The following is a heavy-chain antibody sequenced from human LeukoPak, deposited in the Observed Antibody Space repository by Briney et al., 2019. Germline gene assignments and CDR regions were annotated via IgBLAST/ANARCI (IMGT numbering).Heavy chain of an antibody. CDR2: ISSSSSYI. J-gene: IGHJ4*02. Sequence: GGSLRLSCAASGFTFSSYSMNWVRQAPGKGLEWVSSISSSSSYIYYADSVKGRFTISRNNAKNSLYLQMNSLRAEDTAVYYCARDLSIVGATSWGQGTLVTVSS. V-gene: IGHV3-21*01. CDR3: ARDLSIVGATS. D-gene: IGHD1-26*01. CDR1: GFTFSSYS.